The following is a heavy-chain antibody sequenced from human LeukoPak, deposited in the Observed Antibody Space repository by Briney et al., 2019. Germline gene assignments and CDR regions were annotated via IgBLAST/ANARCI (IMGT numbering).Heavy chain of an antibody. D-gene: IGHD3-22*01. CDR1: GYSFTSYW. CDR3: ASNYDSSGYAFDY. V-gene: IGHV5-51*01. J-gene: IGHJ4*02. Sequence: GESLKISCKGSGYSFTSYWIGWVRQMPGKGLEWMGIIYPGDSDTRYSPSFQGQVTISADKSTSTAYLQWSSLKASDTAMYYCASNYDSSGYAFDYWGQGTLVTVSS. CDR2: IYPGDSDT.